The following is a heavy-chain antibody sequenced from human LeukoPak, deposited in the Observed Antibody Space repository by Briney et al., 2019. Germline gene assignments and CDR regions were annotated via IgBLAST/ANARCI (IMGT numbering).Heavy chain of an antibody. D-gene: IGHD1-26*01. CDR3: ATILYSIVGATVLDY. CDR1: GYTFTGYY. CDR2: INPNSGGT. J-gene: IGHJ4*02. Sequence: GASVKVSCKASGYTFTGYYMHWVRQAPGQGLEWMGWINPNSGGTNYAQKFQGRVTMTGDTSISTAYMELSRLRSDDTAVYYCATILYSIVGATVLDYWGQGTLVTVSS. V-gene: IGHV1-2*02.